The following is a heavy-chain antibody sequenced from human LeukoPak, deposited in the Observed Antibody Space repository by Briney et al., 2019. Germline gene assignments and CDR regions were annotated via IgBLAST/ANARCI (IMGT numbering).Heavy chain of an antibody. CDR3: AGENGDRVFDY. V-gene: IGHV4-61*01. D-gene: IGHD4-17*01. CDR2: IYYSGST. Sequence: SETLSLTCTVSGGSVSSGSYYSSWIRPPPGKGLEWIGYIYYSGSTNYNPSLKSRVTISVDTSKTQFSLKLSSGTAADTAVYYCAGENGDRVFDYWGQGTLVTVSS. CDR1: GGSVSSGSYY. J-gene: IGHJ4*02.